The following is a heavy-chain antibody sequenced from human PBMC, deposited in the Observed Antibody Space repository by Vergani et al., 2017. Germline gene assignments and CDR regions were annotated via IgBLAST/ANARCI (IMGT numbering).Heavy chain of an antibody. CDR1: GFTFSSYA. J-gene: IGHJ4*02. Sequence: EVQLLESGGGLVQPGGSLRLSCAASGFTFSSYAMSWVRQAPGKGLEWVSAISGSGGSTYYADSVKGRFTISRDNSKNTLYLQMNSPRAEDTAVYYCAKYGFGELLENPNTRWGQGTLVTVSS. D-gene: IGHD3-10*01. V-gene: IGHV3-23*01. CDR3: AKYGFGELLENPNTR. CDR2: ISGSGGST.